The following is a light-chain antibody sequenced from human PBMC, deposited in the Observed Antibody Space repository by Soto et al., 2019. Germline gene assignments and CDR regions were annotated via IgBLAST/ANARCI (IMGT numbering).Light chain of an antibody. J-gene: IGKJ4*01. CDR2: DAS. CDR3: QQYDRWPAT. Sequence: EVVMTQSPATLSVSPGERVTFSCRASQSVTTNLAWYQHKPGQSPRLLISDASTGASGIPPRFSGSGSGTEFTLTIDRMQSADFAVYYCQQYDRWPATFGGGTKVDIK. V-gene: IGKV3-15*01. CDR1: QSVTTN.